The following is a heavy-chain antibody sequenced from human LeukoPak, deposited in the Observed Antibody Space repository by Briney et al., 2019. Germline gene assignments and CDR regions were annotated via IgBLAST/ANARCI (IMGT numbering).Heavy chain of an antibody. D-gene: IGHD3-10*01. CDR2: IYSGGST. CDR1: GLTVSSNY. V-gene: IGHV3-53*01. Sequence: GGSLRLSCGASGLTVSSNYMSWVRPAPGKGLEWVSVIYSGGSTYYADSVKGRFTISRDNSKNTLYLQMNSLRAEDTAVYYCARWRLRSGDAFDIWGQGTMVTVSS. J-gene: IGHJ3*02. CDR3: ARWRLRSGDAFDI.